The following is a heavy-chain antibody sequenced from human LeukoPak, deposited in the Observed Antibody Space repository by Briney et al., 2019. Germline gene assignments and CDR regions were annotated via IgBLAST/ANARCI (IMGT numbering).Heavy chain of an antibody. J-gene: IGHJ4*02. CDR2: MNPNSGNT. D-gene: IGHD3-10*01. CDR1: GYTFTSYD. CDR3: ARGRRDSRQFDY. V-gene: IGHV1-8*01. Sequence: ASMKVSCKASGYTFTSYDINWVRQATGQGLEWMGWMNPNSGNTGNAQKFQGRVTMTRNTSISTAYMELSSLRSEDTAVYYCARGRRDSRQFDYWGQGTLVTVSS.